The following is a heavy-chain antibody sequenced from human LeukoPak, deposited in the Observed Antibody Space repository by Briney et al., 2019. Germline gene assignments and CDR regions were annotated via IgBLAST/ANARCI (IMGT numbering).Heavy chain of an antibody. D-gene: IGHD6-13*01. CDR1: GFTLSSYA. V-gene: IGHV3-23*01. J-gene: IGHJ4*02. Sequence: PGGSLRLSCAASGFTLSSYAMSWVRQAPGKGLEWVSGISGSGGTTYYADSVKGRFTISRDNSKNTLYLQMNSLRAEDTAVYYCARSRGGEQQLIFNYWGQGTLVTVSS. CDR2: ISGSGGTT. CDR3: ARSRGGEQQLIFNY.